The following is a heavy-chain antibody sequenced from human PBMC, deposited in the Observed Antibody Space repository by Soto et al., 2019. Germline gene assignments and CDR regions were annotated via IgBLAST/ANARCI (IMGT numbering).Heavy chain of an antibody. V-gene: IGHV4-34*01. Sequence: SETLSLNCAVYGGSFSGYYWTWIRQPPGTGLEWIGEINHSGSTNYNPSLKSRVTISVDTSKNQFSLKLTSVTAADTAVYYCARDKITGRFDYWAQGTLVTVSS. J-gene: IGHJ4*02. CDR2: INHSGST. CDR3: ARDKITGRFDY. CDR1: GGSFSGYY. D-gene: IGHD2-8*02.